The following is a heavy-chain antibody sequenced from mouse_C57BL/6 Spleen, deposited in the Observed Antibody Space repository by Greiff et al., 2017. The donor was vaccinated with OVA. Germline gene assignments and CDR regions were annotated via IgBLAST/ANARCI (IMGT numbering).Heavy chain of an antibody. CDR2: INPGSGGT. J-gene: IGHJ2*01. CDR1: GFAFTNYS. V-gene: IGHV1-54*01. CDR3: DGGGAYYFDY. Sequence: QVQLQQSGAELVRPGTSVKVSCTASGFAFTNYSIEWVKQRPGQGLEWIGEINPGSGGTNYNEKFKGKATLTADKSSTTAYMQLSSLTSEDSAVYFCDGGGAYYFDYWGQGTTLTVSS.